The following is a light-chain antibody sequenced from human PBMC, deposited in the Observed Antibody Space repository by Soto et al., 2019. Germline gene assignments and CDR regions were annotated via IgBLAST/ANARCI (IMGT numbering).Light chain of an antibody. CDR2: GAS. V-gene: IGKV1-39*01. CDR3: QQYSNYYS. J-gene: IGKJ2*03. CDR1: QNIDIF. Sequence: DLQMTQSPSSLSASVGDRVTITCRASQNIDIFLNWYHQKPGRAPNLLIYGASTLQNGVRSRFSGSGSGTEFTLTISSLQPDDFATYYCQQYSNYYSFGQGSKLEIK.